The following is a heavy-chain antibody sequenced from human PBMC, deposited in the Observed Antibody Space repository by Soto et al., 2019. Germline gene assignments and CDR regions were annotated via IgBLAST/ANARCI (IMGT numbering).Heavy chain of an antibody. Sequence: QLVQSGAEVKQPGASVKVSCKASGYTFTSHAMHWVRQAPGQMLEWMGWINSANGNTKYSQKFQGRATNTRDTSASNDYMELSSLRSEDTAVYFSARGSSDWLPYFDYWGQGSLVTVSS. J-gene: IGHJ4*02. D-gene: IGHD3-9*01. V-gene: IGHV1-3*01. CDR1: GYTFTSHA. CDR2: INSANGNT. CDR3: ARGSSDWLPYFDY.